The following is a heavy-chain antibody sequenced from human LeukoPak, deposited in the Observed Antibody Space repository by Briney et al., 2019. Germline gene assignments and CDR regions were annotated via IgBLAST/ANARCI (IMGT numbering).Heavy chain of an antibody. CDR3: ARDRVVVVPAATGEFDP. Sequence: GASVKVSCKASGYTFTSYGISWVRQAPGQGLEWMGWISAYNGNTNYAQKLQGRVTMTTDTSTSTAYMELRSLRSDDTAVYYCARDRVVVVPAATGEFDPWGQGTLVTVSS. V-gene: IGHV1-18*01. CDR1: GYTFTSYG. J-gene: IGHJ5*02. CDR2: ISAYNGNT. D-gene: IGHD2-2*01.